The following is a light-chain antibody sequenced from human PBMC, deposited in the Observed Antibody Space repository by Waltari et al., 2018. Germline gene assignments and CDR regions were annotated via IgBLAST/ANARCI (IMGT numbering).Light chain of an antibody. J-gene: IGKJ1*01. Sequence: DIVMTQSPDHLAVSLGERATIHCKSSQSVLYSSNNKNYLAWYQQKPGQPPKLLIYWASTRESGVPDRFSGSGSGTDFTLTISSLQAEDVAVYYCQQYYSSPGAFGQGTKVEIK. V-gene: IGKV4-1*01. CDR3: QQYYSSPGA. CDR1: QSVLYSSNNKNY. CDR2: WAS.